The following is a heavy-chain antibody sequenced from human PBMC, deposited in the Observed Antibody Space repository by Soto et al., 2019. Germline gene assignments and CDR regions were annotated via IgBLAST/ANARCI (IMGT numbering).Heavy chain of an antibody. D-gene: IGHD5-18*01. V-gene: IGHV4-59*01. Sequence: KPSETLSLTCTVSGGSISSYYWSWIRQPPGKGLEWIGYIYYSGNTNYNPSLRSRVTISVDTSKNQFSLRLSSVTAADTAVYYCARDHPSGYTYGYRYYDLWGRGTLVTVSS. CDR3: ARDHPSGYTYGYRYYDL. CDR1: GGSISSYY. CDR2: IYYSGNT. J-gene: IGHJ2*01.